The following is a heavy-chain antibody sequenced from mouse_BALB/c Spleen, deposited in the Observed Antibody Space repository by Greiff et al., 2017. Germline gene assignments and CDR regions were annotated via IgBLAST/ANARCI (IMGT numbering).Heavy chain of an antibody. Sequence: EVKVVESGGGLVKPGGSLKLSCAASGFAFSSYDMSWVRQTPEKRLEWVAYISSGGGSTYYPDTVKGRFTISRDNAKNTLYLQMSSLKSEDTAMYYCARHGHDAGRYWGQGTTLTVSS. V-gene: IGHV5-12-1*01. CDR3: ARHGHDAGRY. CDR2: ISSGGGST. J-gene: IGHJ2*01. CDR1: GFAFSSYD. D-gene: IGHD2-12*01.